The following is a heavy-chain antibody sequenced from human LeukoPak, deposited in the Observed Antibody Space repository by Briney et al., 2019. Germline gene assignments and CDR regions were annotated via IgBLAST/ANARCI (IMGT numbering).Heavy chain of an antibody. D-gene: IGHD5-18*01. CDR1: GGSISSYY. V-gene: IGHV4-59*01. CDR2: IYYSGST. Sequence: SETLSLTCTVSGGSISSYYWSWIRQPPGKGLEWIGYIYYSGSTNYNPSLKSRVTISVDTSKNQFSLKLSSVTAADTAVYYCARDIPGNGWIHAFDIWGQGTMVTVSS. CDR3: ARDIPGNGWIHAFDI. J-gene: IGHJ3*02.